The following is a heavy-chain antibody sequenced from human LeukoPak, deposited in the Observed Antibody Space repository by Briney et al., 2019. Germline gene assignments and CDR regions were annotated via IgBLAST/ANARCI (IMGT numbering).Heavy chain of an antibody. CDR3: ARDSGTTGEVKFDP. J-gene: IGHJ5*02. CDR1: GGSISSSNW. V-gene: IGHV4-4*02. CDR2: IYHSGST. D-gene: IGHD3-10*01. Sequence: NPSETLSLTCAVSGGSISSSNWWSWVRQPPGKGLEWIGEIYHSGSTNYNPSLKSRVTISVDKSKNQFSLKLSSVTAADTAVYYCARDSGTTGEVKFDPWGQGTLVTVSS.